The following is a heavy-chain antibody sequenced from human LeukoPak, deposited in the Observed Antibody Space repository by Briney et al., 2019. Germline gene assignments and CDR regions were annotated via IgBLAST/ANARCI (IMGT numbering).Heavy chain of an antibody. CDR3: ARDNSQGDSAWWFDP. Sequence: ASVKVSCKASGYTLTSYYMHWVRQAPGQGLEWMGIINPSGGSTSYAQKFQGRVTMTRDTSTSTVYMELSSLKSEDTAVYYCARDNSQGDSAWWFDPWGQGTQVTVSS. D-gene: IGHD1-26*01. CDR1: GYTLTSYY. CDR2: INPSGGST. V-gene: IGHV1-46*01. J-gene: IGHJ5*02.